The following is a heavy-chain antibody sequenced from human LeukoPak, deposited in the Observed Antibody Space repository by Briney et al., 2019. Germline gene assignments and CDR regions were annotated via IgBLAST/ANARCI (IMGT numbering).Heavy chain of an antibody. J-gene: IGHJ4*02. V-gene: IGHV1-2*02. CDR1: GYTFTGYY. CDR2: INPNSGGT. D-gene: IGHD3-22*01. CDR3: ARRGDYYDSSGFYVPKPPDY. Sequence: ASVKVSCKASGYTFTGYYMHWVRQAPGQGLEWMGWINPNSGGTNYAQKFQGRVTMTRDTSISTAYMELSRLRSDDTAVYYCARRGDYYDSSGFYVPKPPDYWGQGTLVTVSS.